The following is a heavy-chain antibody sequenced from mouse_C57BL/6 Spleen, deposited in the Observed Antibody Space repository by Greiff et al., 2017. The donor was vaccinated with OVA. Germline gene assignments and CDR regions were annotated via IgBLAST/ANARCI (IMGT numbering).Heavy chain of an antibody. CDR1: GYTFTSYW. Sequence: QVQLQQPGAELVKPGASVKLSCKASGYTFTSYWMQWVKQRPGQGLEWIGEIDPSDSYTNYNQKFKGKATLTVDTSSSTAYMQLSSLTSEDSAVYYCARSGLLRGAMDYWGQGTSVTVSS. D-gene: IGHD1-1*01. CDR3: ARSGLLRGAMDY. V-gene: IGHV1-50*01. J-gene: IGHJ4*01. CDR2: IDPSDSYT.